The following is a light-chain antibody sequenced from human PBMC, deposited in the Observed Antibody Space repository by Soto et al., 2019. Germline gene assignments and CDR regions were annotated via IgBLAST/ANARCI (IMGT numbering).Light chain of an antibody. Sequence: QSALTQPRSVSGSPGQSVTISCTGTSSDVGGYNYVSWYQQHPGKAPKLMIYDVSKRPSGVRDRFSGSKSGNTASLTISGLQAEDEADYYCCSYAGSYVFGTGTKVTVL. CDR1: SSDVGGYNY. CDR3: CSYAGSYV. CDR2: DVS. J-gene: IGLJ1*01. V-gene: IGLV2-11*01.